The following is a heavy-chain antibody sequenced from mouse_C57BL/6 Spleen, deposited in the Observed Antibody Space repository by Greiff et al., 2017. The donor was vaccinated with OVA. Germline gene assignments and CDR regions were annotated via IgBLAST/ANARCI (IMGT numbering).Heavy chain of an antibody. V-gene: IGHV1-22*01. CDR2: INPKNGGT. D-gene: IGHD3-2*02. CDR1: GYTFTDYN. Sequence: VQLQQSGPELVKPGASVKMSCKASGYTFTDYNMHWVKQSHGKSLEWIGYINPKNGGTSYNQKFKGKATLTVNKSSSTAYMELRSLTSEDSAVYYCARGLRLQGYYFDYWGQGTTLTVSS. CDR3: ARGLRLQGYYFDY. J-gene: IGHJ2*01.